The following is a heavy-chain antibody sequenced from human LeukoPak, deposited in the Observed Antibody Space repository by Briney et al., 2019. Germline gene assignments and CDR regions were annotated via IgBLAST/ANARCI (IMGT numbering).Heavy chain of an antibody. J-gene: IGHJ4*02. CDR2: IYYSGST. CDR1: GGSISSYY. V-gene: IGHV4-59*12. CDR3: ARMTTVGRFDY. Sequence: SETLSLTCTVSGGSISSYYWSWIRQPPGKGLEWIGYIYYSGSTNYNPSLKSRVTISVDRSKNQFSLKLSSVTAADTAVYYRARMTTVGRFDYWGQGTLVTVSS. D-gene: IGHD4-23*01.